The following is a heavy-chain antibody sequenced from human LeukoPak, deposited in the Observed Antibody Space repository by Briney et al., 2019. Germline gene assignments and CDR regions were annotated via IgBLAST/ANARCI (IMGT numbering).Heavy chain of an antibody. D-gene: IGHD3-3*01. J-gene: IGHJ5*02. V-gene: IGHV4-34*01. CDR1: GGSFSGYY. Sequence: SETLSLTCAVYGGSFSGYYWSWIRQPPGKGLEWIGEINHSGSTNYNPSLKSRVTIPVDTSKNQFSLKLSSVTAADTAVYYCARSPPYDFWSGYYHSSNWFDPWGQGTLVTVSS. CDR3: ARSPPYDFWSGYYHSSNWFDP. CDR2: INHSGST.